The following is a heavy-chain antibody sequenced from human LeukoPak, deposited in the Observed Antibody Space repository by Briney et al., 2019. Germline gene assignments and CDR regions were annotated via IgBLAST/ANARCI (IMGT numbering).Heavy chain of an antibody. D-gene: IGHD2-15*01. V-gene: IGHV1-2*04. CDR1: GYTFTGYY. J-gene: IGHJ4*02. CDR3: ARGGRRGYCSGGSCYEGFDY. CDR2: INPNSGGT. Sequence: ASVKVSCKASGYTFTGYYMHWVRQAPGQGLEWMGWINPNSGGTNYAQKFQGWVTMTRVTSISTAYMELSRLRSDDTAVYYCARGGRRGYCSGGSCYEGFDYWGQGTLVTVSS.